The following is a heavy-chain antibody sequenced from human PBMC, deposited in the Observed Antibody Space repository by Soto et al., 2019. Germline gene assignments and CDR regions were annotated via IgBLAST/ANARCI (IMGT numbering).Heavy chain of an antibody. CDR3: ARGGGSPSHNHEFDF. Sequence: QVQLQESGPGLVKPSETLSLTCTVSGSSITQYYWNWIRQSPGKGLEWIVSVSSTGSTVFNPSLPSRVTVSLDTSNNQCSLTLNSVTAADTAVYYCARGGGSPSHNHEFDFWGQGTLVTCPS. J-gene: IGHJ4*02. D-gene: IGHD6-13*01. CDR1: GSSITQYY. V-gene: IGHV4-59*01. CDR2: VSSTGST.